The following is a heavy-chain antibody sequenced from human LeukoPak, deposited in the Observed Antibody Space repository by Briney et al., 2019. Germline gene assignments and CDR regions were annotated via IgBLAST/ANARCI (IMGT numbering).Heavy chain of an antibody. V-gene: IGHV3-30*07. CDR2: ISYDGSKK. CDR3: TRSGRGAFFKAYFDC. CDR1: GLTFNTYA. J-gene: IGHJ4*02. Sequence: PGRSLRLSCAASGLTFNTYAMHWVRQAPGKGLEWVAVISYDGSKKFYADSVKGRFTISRDKLNDMLYLQMSSLRDDDTGVYYCTRSGRGAFFKAYFDCWGQGTLVTVSS. D-gene: IGHD2/OR15-2a*01.